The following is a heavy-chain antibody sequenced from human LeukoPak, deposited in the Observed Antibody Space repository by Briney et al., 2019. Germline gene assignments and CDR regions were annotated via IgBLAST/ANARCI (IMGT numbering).Heavy chain of an antibody. CDR2: INHNGNVN. CDR1: GFTFSSYW. CDR3: ARGGVLDV. V-gene: IGHV3-7*03. Sequence: GGSLRLSCAASGFTFSSYWMNWARQAPGKGLEWVASINHNGNVNYYVDSVKGRFTISRDNAKNSLYLQMSNLRAEDTAVYFCARGGVLDVWGQGATVTVSS. J-gene: IGHJ6*02. D-gene: IGHD3-16*01.